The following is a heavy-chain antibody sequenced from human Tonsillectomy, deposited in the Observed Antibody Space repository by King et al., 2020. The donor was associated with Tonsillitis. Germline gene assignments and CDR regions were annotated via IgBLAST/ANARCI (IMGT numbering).Heavy chain of an antibody. D-gene: IGHD3-22*01. CDR2: IDWNDEE. J-gene: IGHJ6*03. V-gene: IGHV2-70*04. CDR3: ARIQEGRYYFDSSGYYYYYYYMDV. CDR1: GFSLSTSEMR. Sequence: TLKESGPALVKPTQTLTLTCTFSGFSLSTSEMRVGWIRQPPGRALEWLARIDWNDEEFYRSSLLTRRTISKATPKNQEVHTMTKMDPLDTATYYCARIQEGRYYFDSSGYYYYYYYMDVWGTGTTVTVSS.